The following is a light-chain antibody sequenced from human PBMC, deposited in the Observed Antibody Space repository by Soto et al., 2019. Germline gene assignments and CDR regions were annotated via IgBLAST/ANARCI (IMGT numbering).Light chain of an antibody. Sequence: QSALTQPASVSGSPGQSITISCTGTSSDVGSYNLVSWYQQHPGKAPKLMIYEGSKRPSGVSNRFSGSKSANTASLTISGLQAEDEADYYCCSYAGSSTFVVFGTGTKLTVL. CDR1: SSDVGSYNL. CDR3: CSYAGSSTFVV. J-gene: IGLJ1*01. CDR2: EGS. V-gene: IGLV2-23*03.